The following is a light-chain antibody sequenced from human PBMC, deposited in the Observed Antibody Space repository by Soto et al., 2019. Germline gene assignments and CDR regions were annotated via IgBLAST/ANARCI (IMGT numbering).Light chain of an antibody. Sequence: QSALAPPASVSGSPGQSIAIACTGTSSDVGGYNYVSWYQQHPGKAPKLLISEVSIRPSGVSERFSGSKSGNTASLTISGLQTEDEADYSCSSFTNAYTFVFGSGTKLTVL. CDR1: SSDVGGYNY. CDR2: EVS. CDR3: SSFTNAYTFV. V-gene: IGLV2-14*01. J-gene: IGLJ1*01.